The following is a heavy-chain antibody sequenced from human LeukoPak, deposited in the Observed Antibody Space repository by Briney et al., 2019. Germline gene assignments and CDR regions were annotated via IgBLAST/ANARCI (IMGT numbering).Heavy chain of an antibody. CDR3: ARDRDGYNCVFDY. V-gene: IGHV3-30-3*01. D-gene: IGHD5-24*01. CDR1: GFTFSSYA. Sequence: PGGSLRLSCAASGFTFSSYAMHWVRQAPGKGLEWVAVISYDGSNKYYADSVKGRFTISRDNSKNTLYLQMNSLRAEDTAVYYCARDRDGYNCVFDYWGQGTLVTVSS. CDR2: ISYDGSNK. J-gene: IGHJ4*02.